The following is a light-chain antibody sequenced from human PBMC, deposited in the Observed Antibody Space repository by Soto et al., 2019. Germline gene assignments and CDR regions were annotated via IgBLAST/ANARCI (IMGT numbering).Light chain of an antibody. Sequence: QSVLTQPPSVSGAPGQRVTISCTGSSSNIGAGYVVHWYQQLPGTAPKLLIYDDNKRPSGIPDRFSGSKSGTSATLGITGFQTGDEADYYCGSWASSLSAYVFGTGTKVTV. CDR1: SSNIGAGY. CDR3: GSWASSLSAYV. V-gene: IGLV1-51*01. CDR2: DDN. J-gene: IGLJ1*01.